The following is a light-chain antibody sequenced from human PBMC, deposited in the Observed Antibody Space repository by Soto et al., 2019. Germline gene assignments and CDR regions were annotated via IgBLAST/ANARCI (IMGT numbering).Light chain of an antibody. Sequence: EIVLTQSPGTLSLSPGERGTLSCRASQSVSSNYLAWYQQKPGQAPRLLIYSAFSRATGIQDRFSGSGSGTDVTLTISRLEPEDFAVYYCQYYGSSPWTFGQGTKVEIK. J-gene: IGKJ1*01. V-gene: IGKV3-20*01. CDR2: SAF. CDR1: QSVSSNY. CDR3: QYYGSSPWT.